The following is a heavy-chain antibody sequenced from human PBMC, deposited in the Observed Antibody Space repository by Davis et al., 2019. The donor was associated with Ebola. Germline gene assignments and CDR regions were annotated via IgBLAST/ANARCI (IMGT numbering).Heavy chain of an antibody. J-gene: IGHJ6*02. V-gene: IGHV1-69*13. D-gene: IGHD1-1*01. CDR1: GGTFNNYA. CDR3: ATERRNSDKYGMDV. Sequence: AASVKVSCKASGGTFNNYAVSWVRQAPGQGLEWMGGIIPIFGAANYAQKFQGRVTITADESMSTAYMELSSLRSGDTAVYYCATERRNSDKYGMDVWGQGTTVTVSS. CDR2: IIPIFGAA.